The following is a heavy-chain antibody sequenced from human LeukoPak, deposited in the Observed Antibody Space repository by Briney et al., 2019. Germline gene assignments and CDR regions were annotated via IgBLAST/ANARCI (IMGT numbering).Heavy chain of an antibody. CDR1: GFTFSTSG. Sequence: GGSLRLSCAASGFTFSTSGMHWVRQAPGKGLEWVAVIWYDGSNKHYAESVKGRFSISRDNSKSTLYLQMNSLRAEVTAVYYCARARGVSTGYRPIDYWGQGTLVTVSS. CDR3: ARARGVSTGYRPIDY. V-gene: IGHV3-33*01. CDR2: IWYDGSNK. D-gene: IGHD3-22*01. J-gene: IGHJ4*02.